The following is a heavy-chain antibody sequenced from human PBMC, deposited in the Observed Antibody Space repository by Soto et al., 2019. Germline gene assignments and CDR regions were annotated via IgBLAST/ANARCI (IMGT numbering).Heavy chain of an antibody. Sequence: QVQLVESGGGVVQPGRSLRLSCAASGFTFSSYGMHWVRQAPGKGLEWVAVIWYDGSNTYYADSVKGRFTISRHNSKNTLYLQMNSLRAEDTAVYYCAKDSRGHDYWGQGTLVTVSS. D-gene: IGHD5-12*01. CDR2: IWYDGSNT. J-gene: IGHJ4*02. CDR3: AKDSRGHDY. CDR1: GFTFSSYG. V-gene: IGHV3-33*06.